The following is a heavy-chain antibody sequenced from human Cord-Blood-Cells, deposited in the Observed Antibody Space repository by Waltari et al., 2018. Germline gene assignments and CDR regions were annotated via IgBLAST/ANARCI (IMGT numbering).Heavy chain of an antibody. J-gene: IGHJ1*01. D-gene: IGHD2-2*01. Sequence: QLQLQESGPGLVKPSETLSLTYTVSGGSISSSSYYWGWIRQPPGKGLEWNGSIYYSGSTYYNPSLKSRVTISVDTSKNQFSLKLSSVTAADTAVYYCATYCSSTSCPSWGQGTLVTVSS. V-gene: IGHV4-39*01. CDR1: GGSISSSSYY. CDR2: IYYSGST. CDR3: ATYCSSTSCPS.